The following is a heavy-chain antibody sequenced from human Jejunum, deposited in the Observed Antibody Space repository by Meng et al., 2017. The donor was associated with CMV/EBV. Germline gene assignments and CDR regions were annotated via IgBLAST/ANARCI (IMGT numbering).Heavy chain of an antibody. V-gene: IGHV3-30*04. CDR2: ISYDGSNK. CDR1: FRSYA. D-gene: IGHD3-3*01. J-gene: IGHJ4*02. CDR3: ARDPAPHYDFWSGPLDY. Sequence: FRSYAMHWVRQAPGKGLERVAVISYDGSNKYYADSVKGRFTISRDNSKNTLYLQMNSLRAEDTAVYYCARDPAPHYDFWSGPLDYWGQGTLVTVSS.